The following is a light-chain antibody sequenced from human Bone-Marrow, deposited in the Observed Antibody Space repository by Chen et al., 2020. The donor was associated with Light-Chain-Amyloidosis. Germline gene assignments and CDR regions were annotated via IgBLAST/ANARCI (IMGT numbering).Light chain of an antibody. Sequence: SYELTQPPSVSVSPGQTARITCSGDDLPTKYAYWYQQKPGQAPVLVIHSDTERPSAISERFSGSSSGTTATLTISGVKAEDEADYHCQSADSSGTYEVIFGGGTKRTVL. J-gene: IGLJ2*01. CDR2: SDT. V-gene: IGLV3-25*03. CDR3: QSADSSGTYEVI. CDR1: DLPTKY.